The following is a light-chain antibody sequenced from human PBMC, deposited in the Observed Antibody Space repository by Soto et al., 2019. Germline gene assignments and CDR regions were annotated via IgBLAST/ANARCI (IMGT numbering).Light chain of an antibody. CDR3: MQGTHWPPIN. CDR2: LGS. J-gene: IGKJ5*01. Sequence: VMTHSPLSLPVPLVQPASISCRSSQILLQSNGNIYLGWYLQKPGQSPQILIHLGSNRASGVPDRFSGSGSGTDFTLKIRRVEAEDVGVYYCMQGTHWPPINCGQGTRREIK. CDR1: QILLQSNGNIY. V-gene: IGKV2-28*01.